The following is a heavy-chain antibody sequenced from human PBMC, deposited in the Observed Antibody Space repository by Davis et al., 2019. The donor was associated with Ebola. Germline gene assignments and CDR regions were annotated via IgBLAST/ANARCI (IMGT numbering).Heavy chain of an antibody. Sequence: SETLSLTCAVYGGSFSGYYWSWIRQPPGKGLEWIGEINHSGSTNYNPFLKSRVSISVDTSKNQFSLKLSSVTAADTAVYYCARLADYYYYGMDVWGQGTTVTVSS. J-gene: IGHJ6*02. CDR2: INHSGST. V-gene: IGHV4-34*01. CDR1: GGSFSGYY. CDR3: ARLADYYYYGMDV. D-gene: IGHD6-6*01.